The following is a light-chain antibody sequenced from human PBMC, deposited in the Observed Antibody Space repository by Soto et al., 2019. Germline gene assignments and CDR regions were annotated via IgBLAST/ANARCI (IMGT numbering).Light chain of an antibody. CDR1: SSDVGDYTF. V-gene: IGLV2-14*01. CDR2: DVN. Sequence: QSALTHPASVSGSPGLSITISCTGSSSDVGDYTFVSWYQPHPGKAPKLIIYDVNNRPSGVSDRFSGSQSGNTASLTISGLKADEEATYYCTSYTSISTRYVFGTGTKLTVL. J-gene: IGLJ1*01. CDR3: TSYTSISTRYV.